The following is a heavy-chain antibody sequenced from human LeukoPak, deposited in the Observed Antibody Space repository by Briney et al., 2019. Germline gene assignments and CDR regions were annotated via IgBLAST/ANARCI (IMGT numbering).Heavy chain of an antibody. Sequence: LSLTCTVSGGPISSSSYYWGWIRQPPGKGLEWVAVISYDGSNKYYADSVKGRFTISRDNSKNTLYLQMNSLRAEDTAVYYCARDPSIVGAYYFDYWGQGTLVTVSS. V-gene: IGHV3-30-3*01. J-gene: IGHJ4*02. CDR1: GGPISSSS. CDR3: ARDPSIVGAYYFDY. CDR2: ISYDGSNK. D-gene: IGHD1-26*01.